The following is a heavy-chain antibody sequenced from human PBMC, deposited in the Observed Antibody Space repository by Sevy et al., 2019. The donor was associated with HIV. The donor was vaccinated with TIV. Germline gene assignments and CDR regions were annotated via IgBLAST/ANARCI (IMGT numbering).Heavy chain of an antibody. Sequence: ASVKVSCKASGGTFSSYAISWARQAPGLGLEWMGGIIPIFDTANYAQKFQGRVTITADESTSTAYMELSSLRSEDTAVYYCARDRYSSGGLDYWGQGTLVTVSS. J-gene: IGHJ4*02. D-gene: IGHD1-20*01. CDR2: IIPIFDTA. CDR1: GGTFSSYA. CDR3: ARDRYSSGGLDY. V-gene: IGHV1-69*13.